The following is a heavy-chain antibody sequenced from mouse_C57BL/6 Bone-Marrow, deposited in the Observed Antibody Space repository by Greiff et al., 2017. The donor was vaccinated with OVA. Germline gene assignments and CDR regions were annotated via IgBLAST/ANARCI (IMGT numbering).Heavy chain of an antibody. V-gene: IGHV1-81*01. Sequence: VQLQESGAELARPGASVKLSCKASGYTFTSYGISWVKQRTGQGLEWIGEIYPRSGNTYYNEKFKGKATLTADKSSSTAYMELRSLTSEDSAVYFCYSNYGSWFAYWGQGTLVTVSA. CDR3: YSNYGSWFAY. CDR1: GYTFTSYG. D-gene: IGHD2-5*01. CDR2: IYPRSGNT. J-gene: IGHJ3*01.